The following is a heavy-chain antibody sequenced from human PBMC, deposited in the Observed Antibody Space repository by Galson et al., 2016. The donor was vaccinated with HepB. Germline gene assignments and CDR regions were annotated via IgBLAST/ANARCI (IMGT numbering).Heavy chain of an antibody. CDR3: ARGPGYSGSGGDFDY. V-gene: IGHV1-18*01. CDR1: GYTFTTYG. J-gene: IGHJ4*02. Sequence: SVKVSCKASGYTFTTYGVGWVRQAPGQGLEWMGWISGNNGNTKYAQKLQGRVTMTTDPSTTTAYMELRSLRSDDTAVYYCARGPGYSGSGGDFDYWGQGTLVTVS. D-gene: IGHD6-13*01. CDR2: ISGNNGNT.